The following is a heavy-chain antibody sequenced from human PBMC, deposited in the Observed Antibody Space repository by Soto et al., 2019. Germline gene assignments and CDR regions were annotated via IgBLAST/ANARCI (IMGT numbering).Heavy chain of an antibody. J-gene: IGHJ4*02. CDR2: ISAYNGNT. Sequence: ASVKVSCKASGYTFTSYGISWVRQAPGQGLEWMGWISAYNGNTNYAQKLQGRVTMTTDTSTSTAYMELRSLKSDDTAVYYCARLEVEGMYYYDSSGYYPPDWWGQGTLVTVSS. D-gene: IGHD3-22*01. CDR1: GYTFTSYG. CDR3: ARLEVEGMYYYDSSGYYPPDW. V-gene: IGHV1-18*04.